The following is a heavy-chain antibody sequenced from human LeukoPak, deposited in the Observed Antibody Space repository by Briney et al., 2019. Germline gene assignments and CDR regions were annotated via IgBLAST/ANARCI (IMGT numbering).Heavy chain of an antibody. CDR3: ARESDGFWSGYYNGPFDY. V-gene: IGHV3-30-3*01. D-gene: IGHD3-3*01. CDR1: GFTFSSYA. J-gene: IGHJ4*02. CDR2: ISYDGSNK. Sequence: GGSLRLSCAASGFTFSSYAMHWVRQAPGKGLEWVAVISYDGSNKYYADSVKGRFTISRDNSKNTLYLQMNSLRAEDTAVYYCARESDGFWSGYYNGPFDYWGQGTLVTVSS.